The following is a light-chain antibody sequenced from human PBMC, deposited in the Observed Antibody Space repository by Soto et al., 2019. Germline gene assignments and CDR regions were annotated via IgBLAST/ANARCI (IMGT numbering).Light chain of an antibody. J-gene: IGKJ1*01. CDR3: QQGYSTTWT. Sequence: DIQMTQSPSSLSASVGDRVTITCRASHSISSYLNWYQQKPGKAPKLLIYAASSLQSGVPSRFSGSGSGTDFTRTSSSLQPEDLATYYCQQGYSTTWTFGQGTKGAIK. V-gene: IGKV1-39*01. CDR2: AAS. CDR1: HSISSY.